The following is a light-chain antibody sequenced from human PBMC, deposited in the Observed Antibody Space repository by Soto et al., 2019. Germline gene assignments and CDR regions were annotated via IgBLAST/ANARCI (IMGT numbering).Light chain of an antibody. CDR3: QQYDNLPRT. CDR2: DAS. V-gene: IGKV1-33*01. CDR1: QDISNY. Sequence: DIQMTQSPSSLSASVGDRVTVTCQASQDISNYLNWYQQKPGKAPKLLIYDASNLETGVPSRFSGSGSGTDFAFTISSLQPEDIATYYCQQYDNLPRTFDQGTMVEIK. J-gene: IGKJ1*01.